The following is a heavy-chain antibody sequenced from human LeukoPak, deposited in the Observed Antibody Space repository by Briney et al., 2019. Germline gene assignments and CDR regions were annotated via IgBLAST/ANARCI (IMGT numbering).Heavy chain of an antibody. D-gene: IGHD1-1*01. V-gene: IGHV3-21*01. CDR1: GFTFSSYS. J-gene: IGHJ6*03. Sequence: GGSLRLSCAASGFTFSSYSMNWVRQAPGKGLEWVSSISSSSSYIYYADSVKGRFTISRDNAKNSLYLQMNSLRAEDTAVYYCARDRTTGPYYYYYMDVWGKGTTVTVSS. CDR3: ARDRTTGPYYYYYMDV. CDR2: ISSSSSYI.